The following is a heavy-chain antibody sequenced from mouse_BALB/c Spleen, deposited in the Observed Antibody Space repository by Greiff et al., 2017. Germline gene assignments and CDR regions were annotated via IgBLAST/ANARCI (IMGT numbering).Heavy chain of an antibody. CDR2: ISSGGST. Sequence: EVNVVESGGGLVKPGGSLKLSCAASGFTFSSYAMSWVRQTPEKRLEWVASISSGGSTYYPDSVKGRFTISRDNARNILYLQMSSLRSEDTAMYYCARRGYDVAWFAYWGQGTLVTVSA. J-gene: IGHJ3*01. V-gene: IGHV5-6-5*01. CDR1: GFTFSSYA. D-gene: IGHD2-2*01. CDR3: ARRGYDVAWFAY.